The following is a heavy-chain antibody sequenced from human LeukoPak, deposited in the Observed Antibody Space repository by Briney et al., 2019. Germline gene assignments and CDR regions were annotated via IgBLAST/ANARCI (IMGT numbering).Heavy chain of an antibody. Sequence: ASVKGSCKASGYTFTSYEIKWLRQATGQGLEWMGWMNQHRRNTVYAKKFQGRVTMTRTTAISTAYMELSSLRSEDTAVYYCARDPIVGATTDWFDPWGQGTLVTVSS. CDR2: MNQHRRNT. J-gene: IGHJ5*02. V-gene: IGHV1-8*01. D-gene: IGHD1-26*01. CDR1: GYTFTSYE. CDR3: ARDPIVGATTDWFDP.